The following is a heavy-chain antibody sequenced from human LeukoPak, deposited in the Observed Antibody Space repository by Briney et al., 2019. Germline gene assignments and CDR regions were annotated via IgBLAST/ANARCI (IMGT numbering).Heavy chain of an antibody. D-gene: IGHD5-18*01. Sequence: GASVKVSCKASGYTFTSYYMHWVRQAPGQGLEWMGIINLSGGSTSYAQKFQGRVTMTRDTSTSTVYMELSSLRSEDTAVYYCARDQTAMPFRSALPGVPDYWGQGTLVTVSS. V-gene: IGHV1-46*01. CDR1: GYTFTSYY. J-gene: IGHJ4*02. CDR2: INLSGGST. CDR3: ARDQTAMPFRSALPGVPDY.